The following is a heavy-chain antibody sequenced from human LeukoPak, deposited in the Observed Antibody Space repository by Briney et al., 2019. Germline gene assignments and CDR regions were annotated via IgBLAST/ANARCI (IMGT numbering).Heavy chain of an antibody. D-gene: IGHD4-17*01. CDR3: ARGPHYGDYVGLEY. CDR2: MNPNSGNT. CDR1: GYTFTSYD. J-gene: IGHJ4*02. Sequence: ASVKVSCKASGYTFTSYDINWVRQATGQGLEWMGWMNPNSGNTGYAQKFQGRVTMTRNTSISTAYTELSSLRSEDTAVYYCARGPHYGDYVGLEYWGQGTLVTVSS. V-gene: IGHV1-8*01.